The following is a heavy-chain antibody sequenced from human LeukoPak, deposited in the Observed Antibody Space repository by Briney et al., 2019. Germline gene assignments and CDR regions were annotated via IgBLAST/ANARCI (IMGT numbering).Heavy chain of an antibody. CDR2: ISSSSSSI. J-gene: IGHJ4*02. CDR1: GFTFSSYS. V-gene: IGHV3-48*01. CDR3: ARGTGTLTTDFDY. Sequence: GGSLRLSCATSGFTFSSYSIDWVRQAPGKGLQWVSYISSSSSSIYYADSVKGRFTISRDNAKNSLYQQMNSLRAEDTAVYYCARGTGTLTTDFDYWGQGTLVTVSS. D-gene: IGHD1-7*01.